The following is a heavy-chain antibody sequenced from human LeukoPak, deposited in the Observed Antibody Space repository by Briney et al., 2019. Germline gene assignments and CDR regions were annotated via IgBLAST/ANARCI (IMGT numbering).Heavy chain of an antibody. CDR1: GFTVSSNY. J-gene: IGHJ5*02. V-gene: IGHV3-66*02. D-gene: IGHD5-18*01. CDR2: IYSGGST. Sequence: GGSLRLSCAASGFTVSSNYMSWVRQAPGKGLEWVSVIYSGGSTYYADSVKGRFTISRDNSKNTLYLQMNSLRAEDTAVYYCARGLHIGYSYGYGWFDPWGQGTLVTASS. CDR3: ARGLHIGYSYGYGWFDP.